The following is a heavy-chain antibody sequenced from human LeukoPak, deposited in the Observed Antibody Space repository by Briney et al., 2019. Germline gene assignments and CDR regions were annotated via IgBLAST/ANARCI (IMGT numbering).Heavy chain of an antibody. V-gene: IGHV1-69*06. CDR3: ARDALRYFDWLCY. D-gene: IGHD3-9*01. Sequence: SVKVSCKASGGTFSSYAISWVRQAPGQGLEWMGGIIPIFGTANYAQKFQGRVTITADKSTSTACMELSSLRSEDTAVYYCARDALRYFDWLCYWGQGTLVTVSS. CDR2: IIPIFGTA. J-gene: IGHJ4*02. CDR1: GGTFSSYA.